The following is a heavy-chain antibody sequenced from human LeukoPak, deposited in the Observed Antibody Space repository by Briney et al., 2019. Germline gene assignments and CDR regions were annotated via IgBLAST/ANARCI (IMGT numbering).Heavy chain of an antibody. D-gene: IGHD3-10*01. CDR1: GYSFTSYW. CDR3: ARQSRDGSKTRGYYFDY. Sequence: GESLKISCKGSGYSFTSYWIGWVRQMPGKGLEWMGIIYPGDSDTRYSPSFQGQVTISADKSISTAYLQWSSLKASDSAMYYCARQSRDGSKTRGYYFDYWGQGTLVSVSS. J-gene: IGHJ4*02. CDR2: IYPGDSDT. V-gene: IGHV5-51*01.